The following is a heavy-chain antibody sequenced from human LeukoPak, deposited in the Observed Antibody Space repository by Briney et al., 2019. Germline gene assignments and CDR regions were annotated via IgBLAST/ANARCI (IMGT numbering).Heavy chain of an antibody. Sequence: GGSLRLSCAASGFNSRDHYLSWIRQAPGKGLEWLASVSSTGTTISYADSVKGRFTISRDDAKNSLFLQMTSLRGEDTALYYCARARFGEPYDAYLWGQGTMVTVSS. J-gene: IGHJ3*01. V-gene: IGHV3-11*01. CDR1: GFNSRDHY. D-gene: IGHD3-10*01. CDR2: VSSTGTTI. CDR3: ARARFGEPYDAYL.